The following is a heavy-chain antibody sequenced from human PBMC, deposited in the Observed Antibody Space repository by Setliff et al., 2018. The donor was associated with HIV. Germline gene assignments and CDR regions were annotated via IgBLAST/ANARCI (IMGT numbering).Heavy chain of an antibody. CDR2: IYPSNGDT. V-gene: IGHV1-46*01. CDR1: GYAFTSNY. CDR3: TKRTMPTGGFQH. J-gene: IGHJ1*01. Sequence: ASVKVSCKASGYAFTSNYIHWVRQAPGQGLEWMALIYPSNGDTTYAQSFQGRVTMTLDTSTSTVYMELSSLRAEDTAVYYCTKRTMPTGGFQHWGQGALVTVSS. D-gene: IGHD1-1*01.